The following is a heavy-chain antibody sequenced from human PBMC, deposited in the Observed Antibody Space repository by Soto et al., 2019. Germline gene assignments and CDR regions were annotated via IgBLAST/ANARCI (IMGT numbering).Heavy chain of an antibody. V-gene: IGHV3-23*01. CDR1: GFTFSIFP. CDR2: ISRSGDAI. Sequence: EVQVLESGGGLVQPGGSLRLSCAASGFTFSIFPMTWVRQAPGRGLEWVSAISRSGDAIYYADSVRGRFTISRDNSKNTLYLQMSSLRAEDRAIYYCAGHYDIQTGALGYFDFWGQGSLVTFSS. J-gene: IGHJ4*02. D-gene: IGHD3-9*01. CDR3: AGHYDIQTGALGYFDF.